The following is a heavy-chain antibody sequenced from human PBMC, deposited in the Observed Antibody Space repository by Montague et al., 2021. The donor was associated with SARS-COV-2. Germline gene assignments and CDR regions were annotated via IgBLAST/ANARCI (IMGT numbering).Heavy chain of an antibody. V-gene: IGHV4-59*01. CDR1: GGSISNYY. CDR3: ARDGFYYDSSGEYLETGGFDN. J-gene: IGHJ4*02. Sequence: SETLSLTCTVSGGSISNYYWSWIRQSPGKRLEWIGYIHHTGSSNYSPSLKSRVTISLGTSRNQFSPKLSSVTAADTAVYYCARDGFYYDSSGEYLETGGFDNWGQGTLVTVSS. CDR2: IHHTGSS. D-gene: IGHD3-22*01.